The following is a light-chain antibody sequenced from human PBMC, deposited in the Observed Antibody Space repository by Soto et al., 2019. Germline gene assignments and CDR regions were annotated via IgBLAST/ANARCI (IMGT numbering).Light chain of an antibody. V-gene: IGKV3-15*01. CDR1: QSVSNN. Sequence: EIVMMQFLATLSVSPGEGATLSCRASQSVSNNLAWYQQKPGQAPRLLVYGASTRSTGIPARFSGSASETEFTLTISSLQSEDFAVYYCQQYHDWPFTFGPGTKVDVK. CDR2: GAS. CDR3: QQYHDWPFT. J-gene: IGKJ3*01.